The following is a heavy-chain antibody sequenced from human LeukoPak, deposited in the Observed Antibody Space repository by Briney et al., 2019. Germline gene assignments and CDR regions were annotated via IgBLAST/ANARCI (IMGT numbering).Heavy chain of an antibody. J-gene: IGHJ3*02. CDR2: IYYSGST. CDR3: ARDPTNPDAFDI. V-gene: IGHV4-61*01. CDR1: GGSVNSGSYY. D-gene: IGHD5-12*01. Sequence: SETLSLTCTVSGGSVNSGSYYWNWVRQPPGKGLEWIGYIYYSGSTNYNPSLKSRVTISVDTSKNQFSLKLSSVTAADTAVYYCARDPTNPDAFDIWGQGTMVTVSS.